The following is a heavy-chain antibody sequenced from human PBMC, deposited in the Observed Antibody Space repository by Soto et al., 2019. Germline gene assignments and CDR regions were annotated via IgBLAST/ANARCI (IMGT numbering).Heavy chain of an antibody. J-gene: IGHJ6*02. CDR3: ARGDDWNDGYYYYGMDV. CDR1: GYTFTSYG. V-gene: IGHV1-18*01. CDR2: ISAYNGNT. D-gene: IGHD1-1*01. Sequence: QVQLVQSGAEVKKPGASVKVSCKASGYTFTSYGISWVRQAPGQGLEWMGWISAYNGNTNYAQKLQGRVTMTTDTSTSTADLELRSLRSDDTAVYYCARGDDWNDGYYYYGMDVWGQGTTVTVSS.